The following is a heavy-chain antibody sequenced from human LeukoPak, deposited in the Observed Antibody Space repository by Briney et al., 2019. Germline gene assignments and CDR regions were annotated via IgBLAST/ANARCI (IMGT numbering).Heavy chain of an antibody. D-gene: IGHD3-3*01. CDR3: ARGCYDFWSGYLHYYGMDV. V-gene: IGHV3-30-3*01. CDR2: ISYDGSNK. CDR1: GFTFSSYA. Sequence: GGSLRLSCAASGFTFSSYAMHWVRQAPGKGLEWVAVISYDGSNKYYADSVKGRFTISRDNSKNTLYLQMNSLRAEDTAVYYCARGCYDFWSGYLHYYGMDVWGQGTTVTVSS. J-gene: IGHJ6*02.